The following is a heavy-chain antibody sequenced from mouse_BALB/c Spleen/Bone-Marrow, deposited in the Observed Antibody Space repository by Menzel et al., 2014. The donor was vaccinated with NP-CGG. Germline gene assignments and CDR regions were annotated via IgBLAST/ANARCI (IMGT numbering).Heavy chain of an antibody. CDR1: GFNIKDTY. J-gene: IGHJ3*01. D-gene: IGHD2-14*01. CDR2: IGPANGNT. V-gene: IGHV14-3*02. Sequence: EVMLVESGAELVKPGASVKLSCTASGFNIKDTYMHWVKQRPEQGLEWIGRIGPANGNTKYDPKFQGKATITADTSSNTAYLQLSSLTSEDTAVYYCASYYRYDRRFAYWGQGTLVTVSA. CDR3: ASYYRYDRRFAY.